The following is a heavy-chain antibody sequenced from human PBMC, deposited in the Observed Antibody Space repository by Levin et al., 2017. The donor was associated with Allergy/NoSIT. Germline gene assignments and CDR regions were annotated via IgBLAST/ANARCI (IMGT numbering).Heavy chain of an antibody. V-gene: IGHV1-69*06. CDR1: GGTFSSYA. D-gene: IGHD3-10*01. CDR2: IIPIFGTA. J-gene: IGHJ4*02. CDR3: ARGYYYGSGSYHFDY. Sequence: WASVKVSCKASGGTFSSYAISWVRQAPGQGLEWMGGIIPIFGTANYAQKFQGRVTITADKSTSTAYMELSSLRSEDTAVYYCARGYYYGSGSYHFDYWGQGTLVTVSS.